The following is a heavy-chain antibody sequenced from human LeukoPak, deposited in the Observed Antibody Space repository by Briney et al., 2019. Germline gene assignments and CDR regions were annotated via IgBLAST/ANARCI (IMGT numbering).Heavy chain of an antibody. CDR3: AHRRYPVNWFDP. CDR2: TNRDHDK. D-gene: IGHD5-18*01. V-gene: IGHV2-5*02. CDR1: GISLSNSGEG. Sequence: SLPTPVKPTQILTLSRTLAGISLSNSGEGVGWIRQPPGKALEWLGLTNRDHDKRYSPSLQSRRTSTNSTSKNQLVLTLTNMYPVDTATYFCAHRRYPVNWFDPWGQGALVTVSS. J-gene: IGHJ5*02.